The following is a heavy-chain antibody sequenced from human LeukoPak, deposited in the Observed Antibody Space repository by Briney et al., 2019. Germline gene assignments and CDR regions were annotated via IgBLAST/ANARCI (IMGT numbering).Heavy chain of an antibody. D-gene: IGHD3-16*01. Sequence: SGGSLRLSCAASGFTVISNYMSWVRQAPGKRLEWVSVMYSGGSTYYADSVKGRFTISRDNSKNTLYLQMNSLRAEDTAVYYCARGLWASPADWGQGTLVTVSS. CDR2: MYSGGST. V-gene: IGHV3-53*01. CDR3: ARGLWASPAD. CDR1: GFTVISNY. J-gene: IGHJ4*02.